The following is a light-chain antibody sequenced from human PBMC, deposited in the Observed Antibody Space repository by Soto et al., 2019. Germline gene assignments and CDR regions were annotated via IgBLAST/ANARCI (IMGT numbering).Light chain of an antibody. Sequence: EIVLTQSPATLSLSPGERATLSCRVSQSIGYYLAWYQEKPGQAPRLLIYDASIRATGIPARFSGSWSGTDFTLTINGLEPEDSAVYYCQQRGNWPPTWTFGQGTKVEIK. CDR2: DAS. V-gene: IGKV3-11*01. CDR1: QSIGYY. CDR3: QQRGNWPPTWT. J-gene: IGKJ1*01.